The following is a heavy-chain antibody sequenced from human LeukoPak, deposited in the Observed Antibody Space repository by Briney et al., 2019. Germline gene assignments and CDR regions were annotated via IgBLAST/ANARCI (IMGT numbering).Heavy chain of an antibody. V-gene: IGHV4-38-2*02. J-gene: IGHJ5*02. Sequence: SETLSLTCTVSGYSISSGYYWGWIRQPPGKGLEWIGSIYHSGSTYYNPSLKSRVTISVDTSKNQFSLKLSSVTAADTAVYYCARLNGVVVVVAATRRRNWFDPWGQGTLVTVSS. CDR1: GYSISSGYY. CDR3: ARLNGVVVVVAATRRRNWFDP. CDR2: IYHSGST. D-gene: IGHD2-15*01.